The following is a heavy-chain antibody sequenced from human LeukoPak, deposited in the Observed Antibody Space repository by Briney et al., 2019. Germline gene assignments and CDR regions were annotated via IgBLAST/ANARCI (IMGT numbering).Heavy chain of an antibody. V-gene: IGHV4-59*01. CDR3: ATGYSSTWYYFDF. D-gene: IGHD6-13*01. Sequence: SETLSLTPTVSGDSISSYYWSWIRQPPGKGLEWIGYIYHSGSTNYNPSLKSRVTISADTSKDQFSLKLASVTAADTAVYYCATGYSSTWYYFDFCGRGTLVTVSS. J-gene: IGHJ4*02. CDR2: IYHSGST. CDR1: GDSISSYY.